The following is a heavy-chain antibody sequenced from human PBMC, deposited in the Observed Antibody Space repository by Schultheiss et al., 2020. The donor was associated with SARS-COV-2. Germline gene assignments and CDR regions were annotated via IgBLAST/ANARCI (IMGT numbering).Heavy chain of an antibody. CDR3: ARVVGGPTFEAFFGMDV. J-gene: IGHJ6*02. V-gene: IGHV4-59*01. CDR2: ISDSGST. D-gene: IGHD1-26*01. Sequence: GSLRLSCTVSGGSISGDYWSWIRQPPGKGLEWIGYISDSGSTNYNPSLKSRVSISVDTSKNQVSLKVRSVTAADTAVYYCARVVGGPTFEAFFGMDVWGQGTTVTVSS. CDR1: GGSISGDY.